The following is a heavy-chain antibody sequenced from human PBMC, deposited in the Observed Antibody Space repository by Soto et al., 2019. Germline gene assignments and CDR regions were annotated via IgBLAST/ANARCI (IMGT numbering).Heavy chain of an antibody. CDR2: IQQDGSEK. Sequence: EVQLVESGGGLVQPGGSLRLSCAASGFAFSNFWMSWVRQVPGKGLQWVAIIQQDGSEKYYVDSVKGRFTISRDNTKISLYLQMNSLRAEDTAVYYCAKVRRWEDYFDYWGQGTLVTVSS. V-gene: IGHV3-7*02. D-gene: IGHD1-26*01. CDR1: GFAFSNFW. CDR3: AKVRRWEDYFDY. J-gene: IGHJ4*02.